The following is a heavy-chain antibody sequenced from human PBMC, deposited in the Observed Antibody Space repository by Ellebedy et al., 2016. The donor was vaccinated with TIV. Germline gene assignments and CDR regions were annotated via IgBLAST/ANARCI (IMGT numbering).Heavy chain of an antibody. Sequence: AASVKVSCKASGYTFTSYGISWVRQAPGQGLEWMGWISAYNGNTNYAQKLQGRVTMTTDPSTSTAYMELRSLRSDDTAVYYCARGGSSGWYGTLFAHDAFDIWGQGTMVTVSS. D-gene: IGHD6-19*01. J-gene: IGHJ3*02. CDR3: ARGGSSGWYGTLFAHDAFDI. CDR1: GYTFTSYG. CDR2: ISAYNGNT. V-gene: IGHV1-18*01.